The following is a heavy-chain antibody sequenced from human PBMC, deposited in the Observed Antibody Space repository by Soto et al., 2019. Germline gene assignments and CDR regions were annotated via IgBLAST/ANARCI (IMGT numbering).Heavy chain of an antibody. CDR1: GGTFSSYA. V-gene: IGHV1-69*12. J-gene: IGHJ4*02. Sequence: QVQLVQSGAEVKKPGSSVKVSCKTSGGTFSSYAISWVRQAPGQGLEWMGGIIPIFGTANYAQNFQGRVTITADESTSTAYMELSGLRSEYTAVYYCASGSSSWYGDYWGQGTLVPVSA. CDR3: ASGSSSWYGDY. D-gene: IGHD6-13*01. CDR2: IIPIFGTA.